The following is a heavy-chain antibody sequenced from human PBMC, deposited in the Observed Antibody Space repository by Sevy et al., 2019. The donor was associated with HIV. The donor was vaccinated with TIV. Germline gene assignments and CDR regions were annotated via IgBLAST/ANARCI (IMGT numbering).Heavy chain of an antibody. CDR2: ISGSGGST. Sequence: GGSLRLSCAASGFTFSSYAMSWVRQAPGKGLEWVSAISGSGGSTYYADSVKGRFTISRDNSKNTLYLKMNSLRAEDTAVYYCAKVSTFGVVITNYYYYGMDVWGQGTTVTVSS. V-gene: IGHV3-23*01. CDR3: AKVSTFGVVITNYYYYGMDV. J-gene: IGHJ6*02. D-gene: IGHD3-3*01. CDR1: GFTFSSYA.